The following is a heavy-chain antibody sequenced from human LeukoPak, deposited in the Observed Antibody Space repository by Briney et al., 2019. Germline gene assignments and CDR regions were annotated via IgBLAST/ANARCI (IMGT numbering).Heavy chain of an antibody. CDR3: AKNWLRYYYYMDV. J-gene: IGHJ6*03. D-gene: IGHD5-12*01. CDR2: ISGSGGST. V-gene: IGHV3-23*01. CDR1: GFTFSSYA. Sequence: GGSLRLSCAASGFTFSSYAMTWVRQAPGKGLEWVSAISGSGGSTYYADSVKGRFTISRDNSKNTLFLQMNSLRAEDTAVYYCAKNWLRYYYYMDVWGKGTTVTVSS.